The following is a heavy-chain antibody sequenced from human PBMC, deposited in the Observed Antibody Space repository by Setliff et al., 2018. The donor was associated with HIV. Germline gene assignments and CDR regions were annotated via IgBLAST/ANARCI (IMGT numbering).Heavy chain of an antibody. V-gene: IGHV4-4*09. J-gene: IGHJ5*02. CDR3: ARHSGVASPNWFDP. CDR1: GGSISGHY. Sequence: PSETLSLTCTVSGGSISGHYWSWIRQPPGRGLEWIGYIYSSGSTNFNPPLQIRVTISVDTSKNQFSLKLSSVTAADTAVYYCARHSGVASPNWFDPWGQGTLVTVSS. CDR2: IYSSGST. D-gene: IGHD3-10*01.